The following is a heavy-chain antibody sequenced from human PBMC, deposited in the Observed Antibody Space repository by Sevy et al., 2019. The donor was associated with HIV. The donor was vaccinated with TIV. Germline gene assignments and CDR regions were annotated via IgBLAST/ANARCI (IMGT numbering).Heavy chain of an antibody. J-gene: IGHJ4*02. CDR2: MYHSGST. CDR3: ARGDPSNAFDY. CDR1: AGSISSGGYS. Sequence: SDTLSLTCAVSAGSISSGGYSWSWIRQPPGKGLEWIGYMYHSGSTYYNPSLKSRVTISVDRSKNQFSLRLSSVTAADTAVYYCARGDPSNAFDYWGQGTLVTVSS. V-gene: IGHV4-30-2*01. D-gene: IGHD2-8*01.